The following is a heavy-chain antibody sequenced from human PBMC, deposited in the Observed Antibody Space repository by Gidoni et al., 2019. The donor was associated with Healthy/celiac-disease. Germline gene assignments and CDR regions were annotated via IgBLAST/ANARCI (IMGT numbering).Heavy chain of an antibody. CDR1: GGSISSSSYY. CDR2: IYYSGST. Sequence: QLQLQESGPGLVKPSETLSLTCTDPGGSISSSSYYWGWIRQPPGKGLEWIGSIYYSGSTYYHPSLTRRVPISVDTSKIQFSLTLSSVPAADTAVYYCASLTSCSGGSCYRYWGQGTLVTVSS. J-gene: IGHJ4*02. D-gene: IGHD2-15*01. CDR3: ASLTSCSGGSCYRY. V-gene: IGHV4-39*01.